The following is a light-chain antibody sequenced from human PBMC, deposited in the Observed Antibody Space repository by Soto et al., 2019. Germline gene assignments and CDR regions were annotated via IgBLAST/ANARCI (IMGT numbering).Light chain of an antibody. V-gene: IGKV3-20*01. Sequence: EIVLTQSPGTLSLSQGDRATLSCRASQTISSTYLAWYQQKPGQAPRLLIYAASTRATGIPDRFSGSGSGTDFTLTISRLEPEDFAVFYCQQYGSSPKTFGQRTKVDI. CDR1: QTISSTY. J-gene: IGKJ1*01. CDR3: QQYGSSPKT. CDR2: AAS.